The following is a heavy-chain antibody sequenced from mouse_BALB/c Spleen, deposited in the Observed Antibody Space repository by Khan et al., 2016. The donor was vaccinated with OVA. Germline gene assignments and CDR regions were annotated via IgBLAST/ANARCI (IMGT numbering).Heavy chain of an antibody. CDR3: ASHYGSYFDY. V-gene: IGHV1-87*01. CDR2: IYPGDGDT. CDR1: GYTFTRYW. D-gene: IGHD2-1*01. Sequence: VQLQQSGAELARPGASVKLSCKASGYTFTRYWMQWVKQRPGQGLEWIGAIYPGDGDTKYTQKFKGKATLTADKSSSTAYMELSSLASEDSAVYYCASHYGSYFDYWGQGTTHTVSS. J-gene: IGHJ2*01.